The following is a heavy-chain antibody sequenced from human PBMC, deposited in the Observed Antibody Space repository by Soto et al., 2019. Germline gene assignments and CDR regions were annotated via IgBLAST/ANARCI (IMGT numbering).Heavy chain of an antibody. Sequence: ESGGGLVQPGGSLRLSCAASGFTFDNFAMSWVRQAPGRGLEWVSVISGRGSSTYYADSVKGRFTVSRDNSRTTLYLEMNSLRDEDTAIYYCSKGAPGRTNDYGDYWGQGTLVTVSS. CDR1: GFTFDNFA. CDR3: SKGAPGRTNDYGDY. CDR2: ISGRGSST. D-gene: IGHD3-10*01. V-gene: IGHV3-23*01. J-gene: IGHJ4*02.